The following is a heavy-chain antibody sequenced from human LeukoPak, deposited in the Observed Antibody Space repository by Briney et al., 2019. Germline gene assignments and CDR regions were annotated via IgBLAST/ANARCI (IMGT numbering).Heavy chain of an antibody. V-gene: IGHV4-59*01. CDR1: GGSTRNYY. Sequence: SETLSLTCTVSGGSTRNYYWSWIRQPPGKGLEWIGYIYYSGSTNYNPSLKSRVTISVDTSKNQFSLKLSSVTAADTAVYYCARGPNYDILTGSVPSFDYWGQGTLVTVSS. J-gene: IGHJ4*02. D-gene: IGHD3-9*01. CDR2: IYYSGST. CDR3: ARGPNYDILTGSVPSFDY.